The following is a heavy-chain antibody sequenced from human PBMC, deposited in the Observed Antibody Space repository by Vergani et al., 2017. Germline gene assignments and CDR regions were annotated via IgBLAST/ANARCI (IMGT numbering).Heavy chain of an antibody. CDR2: IWYDGSNK. Sequence: QVQLVESGGGVVQPGRSLRLSCAASGFTFSSYGMHWVRQAPGKGLEWVAVIWYDGSNKYYADSVKGRFTISRDNSKNTLYLQMNSLRAEDTAVYYCARDGGLVRDYGDWGRTWFDPWGQGTPVTVSS. CDR3: ARDGGLVRDYGDWGRTWFDP. J-gene: IGHJ5*02. V-gene: IGHV3-33*01. CDR1: GFTFSSYG. D-gene: IGHD4-17*01.